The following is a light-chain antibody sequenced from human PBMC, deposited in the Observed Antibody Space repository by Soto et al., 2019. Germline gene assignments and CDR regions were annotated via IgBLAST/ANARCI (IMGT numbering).Light chain of an antibody. CDR1: SSDIGGYNF. CDR3: SSYAGSNNYV. J-gene: IGLJ1*01. CDR2: EIT. Sequence: QSALTQPPSASGSPGQSVTISCTGTSSDIGGYNFVSWYQHHPDKAPKLMIYEITKRPSGVPARFSGSKSDNTASLTVSGRQAEDEADYYCSSYAGSNNYVFGAGTKVIVL. V-gene: IGLV2-8*01.